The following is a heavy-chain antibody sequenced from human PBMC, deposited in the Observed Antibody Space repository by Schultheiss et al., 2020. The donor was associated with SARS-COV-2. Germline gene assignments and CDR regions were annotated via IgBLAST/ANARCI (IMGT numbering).Heavy chain of an antibody. D-gene: IGHD5-24*01. J-gene: IGHJ4*02. CDR1: GFTFTSYA. Sequence: SCAASGFTFTSYAMSWVRQAPGKGLEWVSTVSGSGDSRYYADSVKGQFTISRDYSKNTLYLQLNSLRVEDTAVYYCAKHGYNWRIDYLGQGTLVTVSS. CDR2: VSGSGDSR. V-gene: IGHV3-23*01. CDR3: AKHGYNWRIDY.